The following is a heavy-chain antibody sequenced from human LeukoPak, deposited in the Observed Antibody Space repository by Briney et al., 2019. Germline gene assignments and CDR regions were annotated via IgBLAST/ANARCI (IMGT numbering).Heavy chain of an antibody. J-gene: IGHJ4*02. CDR1: GFTFSSYS. CDR2: ISTSSSTI. CDR3: ARSERGPYYYASGTGWYFDY. V-gene: IGHV3-48*04. Sequence: GGSLRLSCAASGFTFSSYSMNWVRQAPGKGLEWVSYISTSSSTINYADSVKGRFTMSRDNAGNSLFLQMNSLRAEDTAVYYCARSERGPYYYASGTGWYFDYWGLGTPVTVSS. D-gene: IGHD3-10*01.